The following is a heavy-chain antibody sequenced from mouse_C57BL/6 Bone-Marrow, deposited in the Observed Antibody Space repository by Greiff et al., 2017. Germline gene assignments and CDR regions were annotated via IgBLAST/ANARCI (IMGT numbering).Heavy chain of an antibody. Sequence: HVKQSGAELVRPGASVKLSCTASGFNIKDDYMHWVKQRPEQGLEWIGWIDPENGDTEYASKFQGKATITADTSSNTAYLQLSSLTSEDTAVYYCTTSPYFAMDYWGQGTSVTVSS. J-gene: IGHJ4*01. CDR1: GFNIKDDY. V-gene: IGHV14-4*01. CDR2: IDPENGDT. CDR3: TTSPYFAMDY.